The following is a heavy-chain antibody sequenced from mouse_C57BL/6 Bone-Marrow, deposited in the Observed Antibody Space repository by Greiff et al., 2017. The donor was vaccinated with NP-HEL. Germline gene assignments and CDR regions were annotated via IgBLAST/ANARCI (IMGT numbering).Heavy chain of an antibody. J-gene: IGHJ1*03. V-gene: IGHV1-78*01. CDR1: GYTFTDHT. CDR2: IYPRDGST. Sequence: VQLQQSDAELVKPGASVKISCKVSGYTFTDHTIHWMKQRPEQGLEWIGYIYPRDGSTKYNEKFKGKPTLTSDKSSSTAYMQLNSLTSDDSAVYFCARGGLSFYWYFDVWGTGTTVTVSS. CDR3: ARGGLSFYWYFDV.